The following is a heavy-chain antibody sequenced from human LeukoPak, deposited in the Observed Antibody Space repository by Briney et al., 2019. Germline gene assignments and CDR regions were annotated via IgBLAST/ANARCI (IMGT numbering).Heavy chain of an antibody. D-gene: IGHD1-26*01. CDR3: AKDPISGSYSPFGAFDI. CDR2: ISWNSGSI. J-gene: IGHJ3*02. V-gene: IGHV3-9*01. Sequence: GRSLRLSCAASGFTFDDYAMHWVRQAPGKGLEWVSGISWNSGSIGYADSVKGRFTISRDNAKNSLYLQMNSLRAEDTALYYCAKDPISGSYSPFGAFDIWGQGTMVTVSS. CDR1: GFTFDDYA.